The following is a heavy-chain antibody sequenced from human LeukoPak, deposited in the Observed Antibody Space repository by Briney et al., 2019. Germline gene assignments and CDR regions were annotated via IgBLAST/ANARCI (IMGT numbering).Heavy chain of an antibody. CDR2: IYYGGST. D-gene: IGHD3-10*01. CDR1: GGSLSSSSYY. Sequence: SETLSLTCTVPGGSLSSSSYYWGWIRQPPGKGLEWLGSIYYGGSTYYNPSVKSRVTISVDTSKNHFSLKLSSVTAADTAVYYCAREVYGSLVRGVRFGMYGWGQGTTVTVAS. V-gene: IGHV4-39*07. J-gene: IGHJ6*02. CDR3: AREVYGSLVRGVRFGMYG.